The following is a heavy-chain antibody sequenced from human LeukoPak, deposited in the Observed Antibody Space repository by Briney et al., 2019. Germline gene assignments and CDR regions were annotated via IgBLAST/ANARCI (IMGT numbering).Heavy chain of an antibody. J-gene: IGHJ5*02. CDR2: INSDEKRT. CDR1: GFTLGSQW. V-gene: IGHV3-74*01. CDR3: ARVSKEGRTKFEP. Sequence: GGSLRLSCAAYGFTLGSQWVHWVPEARGKGGVWVSRINSDEKRTTYADSEKGRITISRDNAKNTVYLQMNSLSRDEPALYYCARVSKEGRTKFEPWGQGTLVTVSS. D-gene: IGHD2-2*01.